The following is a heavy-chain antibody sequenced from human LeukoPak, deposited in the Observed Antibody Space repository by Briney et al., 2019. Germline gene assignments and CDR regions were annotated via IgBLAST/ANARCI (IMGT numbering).Heavy chain of an antibody. J-gene: IGHJ4*02. V-gene: IGHV3-30*02. CDR2: IRYDGSNK. Sequence: GGSLRLSCAASGFTFSSYGMHWVRQAPGKGLEWVAFIRYDGSNKYYADSVKGRFTISRDNSKNTLYLQMNSLRSDDTAVYYCARGGDGNRRDFDYWGQGTLVTVSS. CDR1: GFTFSSYG. D-gene: IGHD5-24*01. CDR3: ARGGDGNRRDFDY.